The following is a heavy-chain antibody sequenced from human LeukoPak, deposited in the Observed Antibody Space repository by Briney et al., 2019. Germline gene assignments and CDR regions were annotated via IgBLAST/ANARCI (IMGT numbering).Heavy chain of an antibody. D-gene: IGHD6-19*01. J-gene: IGHJ3*02. Sequence: PGGSLRLSCAASGFTFSSYAMHWVRQAPGKGLEWVAVISYDGSNKYYADSVKGRFTISRDNSKNTLYLQMNSLRAEDTAVYYCARPRGQWLADAFDIWGQGKMVTVSS. V-gene: IGHV3-30*04. CDR1: GFTFSSYA. CDR2: ISYDGSNK. CDR3: ARPRGQWLADAFDI.